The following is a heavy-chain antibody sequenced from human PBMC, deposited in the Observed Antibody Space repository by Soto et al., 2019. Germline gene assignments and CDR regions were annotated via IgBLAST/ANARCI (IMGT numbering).Heavy chain of an antibody. D-gene: IGHD6-19*01. V-gene: IGHV3-23*01. Sequence: EVQVLESGGGLVQPGGSLRLSCAASGFTFSSYAMSWVRQAPGKGLEWVSAISGSGGSTYYADSVKGRFTVSRDNSTNTLYLQMNSLRAEDTAVYYCAKDWVYSSGWSYLFDYWGQGTLVTVSS. CDR3: AKDWVYSSGWSYLFDY. J-gene: IGHJ4*02. CDR1: GFTFSSYA. CDR2: ISGSGGST.